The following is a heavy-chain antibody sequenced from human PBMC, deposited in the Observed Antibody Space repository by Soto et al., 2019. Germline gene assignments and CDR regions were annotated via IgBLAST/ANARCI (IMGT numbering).Heavy chain of an antibody. CDR2: ISSSSSTI. CDR1: GFTFSSYS. V-gene: IGHV3-48*01. D-gene: IGHD3-3*01. Sequence: GGSLRLSCAASGFTFSSYSMNWVRQAPGKGLEWVSYISSSSSTIYYADSVKGRFTISRDNAKNSLYLQMNSLRAEDTAVYYCARDLYDFWSGRESSQSAFDIWGQGTMVTVSS. J-gene: IGHJ3*02. CDR3: ARDLYDFWSGRESSQSAFDI.